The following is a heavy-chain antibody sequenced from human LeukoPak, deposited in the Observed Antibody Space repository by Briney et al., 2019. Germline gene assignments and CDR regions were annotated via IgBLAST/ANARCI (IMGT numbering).Heavy chain of an antibody. D-gene: IGHD5-18*01. CDR1: GFTFSSYI. V-gene: IGHV3-21*01. CDR2: IRSSSSYI. Sequence: GGSLRLSCAASGFTFSSYIMHWVRQAPGKGLEWVSSIRSSSSYIYYADSVKGRFTISRDNAKNSLYLQMNSLRAEDTAVYYCARDKRDTDMVPFDYWGQGTLVTVSS. J-gene: IGHJ4*02. CDR3: ARDKRDTDMVPFDY.